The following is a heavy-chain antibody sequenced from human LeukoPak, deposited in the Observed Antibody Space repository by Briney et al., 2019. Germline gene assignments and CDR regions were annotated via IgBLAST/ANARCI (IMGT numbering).Heavy chain of an antibody. Sequence: PSETLSLTCTVSGGSVSSGSYYWTWIRQPPGKGLEWIGYIYYSGSTKYNPSLKSRVTFSVDTSKNQFSLKLSSVTAADTAVYYCARDLYYYDSSGYYYVWFDPWGQGTLVTVSS. D-gene: IGHD3-22*01. CDR2: IYYSGST. V-gene: IGHV4-61*01. CDR1: GGSVSSGSYY. CDR3: ARDLYYYDSSGYYYVWFDP. J-gene: IGHJ5*02.